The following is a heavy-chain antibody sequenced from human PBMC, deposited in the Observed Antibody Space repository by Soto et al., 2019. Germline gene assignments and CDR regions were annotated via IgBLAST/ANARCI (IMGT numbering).Heavy chain of an antibody. V-gene: IGHV4-59*11. Sequence: QVQLQESGPRLVKPSETLSLTCSVSGVSIGSHFWSWIRQAPWKGPELVGYIYHTVNTNYNPALKSRVTISMDTSENQLSLQLSSVTAADTAVYYCARLQYTVVTALDIWGQGTMVTVSS. CDR3: ARLQYTVVTALDI. J-gene: IGHJ3*02. D-gene: IGHD2-15*01. CDR1: GVSIGSHF. CDR2: IYHTVNT.